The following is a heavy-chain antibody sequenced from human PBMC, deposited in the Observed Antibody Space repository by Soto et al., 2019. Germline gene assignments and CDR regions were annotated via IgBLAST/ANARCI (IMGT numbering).Heavy chain of an antibody. CDR1: GFTFSSYA. D-gene: IGHD6-13*01. CDR3: AKDPAVGGIAAAGTWGY. CDR2: ISGSGGST. V-gene: IGHV3-23*01. Sequence: GGSLRLSCAASGFTFSSYAMSWVRQAPGKGLEWVSAISGSGGSTYYADSVKGRFTISRDNSKNTLYLQMNSLRAEDTAVYYCAKDPAVGGIAAAGTWGYWGQGTLVTVSS. J-gene: IGHJ4*02.